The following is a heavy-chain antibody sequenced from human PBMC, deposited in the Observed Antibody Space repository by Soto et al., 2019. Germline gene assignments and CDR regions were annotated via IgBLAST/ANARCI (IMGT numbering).Heavy chain of an antibody. J-gene: IGHJ6*02. D-gene: IGHD6-13*01. CDR1: GATFSSYA. V-gene: IGHV1-69*01. CDR2: FIPTFGTA. CDR3: AREKRIAAPSYYYYGMDD. Sequence: ASVKVSCKASGATFSSYAITWERQAPGQGLEWMGGFIPTFGTANYDQNFQGRVTITEDESTSTAYMKLGSMRSKATAVYYCAREKRIAAPSYYYYGMDDWGQGTTVTVSS.